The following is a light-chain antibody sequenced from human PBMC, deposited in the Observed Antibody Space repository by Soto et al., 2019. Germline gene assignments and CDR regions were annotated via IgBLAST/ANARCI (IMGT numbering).Light chain of an antibody. CDR2: GAS. J-gene: IGKJ1*01. Sequence: EVVLTQSPGTLSLSPGERATLSCRASQSVTSSYLAWYQQRPGQPPRLLIYGASSRASGIPDRFSGSGSGTDFTLTISRLEPEDSAVYYCPQYGSAPPWTFGQGTKVDIK. V-gene: IGKV3-20*01. CDR1: QSVTSSY. CDR3: PQYGSAPPWT.